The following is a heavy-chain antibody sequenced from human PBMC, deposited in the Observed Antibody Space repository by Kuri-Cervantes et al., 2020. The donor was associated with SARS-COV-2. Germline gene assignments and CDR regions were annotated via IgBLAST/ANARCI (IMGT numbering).Heavy chain of an antibody. CDR3: ARDSPGATNWFDP. CDR1: GGSISSGSYY. CDR2: IYYSGST. J-gene: IGHJ5*02. Sequence: SETLSLTCTVSGGSISSGSYYWSWIRQPPGKGLEWIGYIYYSGSTNYNPSLKSRVTISVDTSKNQFSLKLSSVTAADTAVYYCARDSPGATNWFDPWGQGTLVTVSS. D-gene: IGHD6-25*01. V-gene: IGHV4-61*01.